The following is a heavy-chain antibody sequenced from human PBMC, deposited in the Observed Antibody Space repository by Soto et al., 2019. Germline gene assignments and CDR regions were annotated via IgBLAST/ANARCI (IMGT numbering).Heavy chain of an antibody. CDR1: GGSISSHY. CDR2: IYYRGST. Sequence: SETLSLTCTVSGGSISSHYWSWVRQAPGKGLEWIGHIYYRGSTTYNPSLRSRSTISVDTSNNQFSLKLNSVTTADTAVYYCARDGREAYGMDVWGQGTKVTVSS. CDR3: ARDGREAYGMDV. J-gene: IGHJ6*02. V-gene: IGHV4-59*11. D-gene: IGHD1-26*01.